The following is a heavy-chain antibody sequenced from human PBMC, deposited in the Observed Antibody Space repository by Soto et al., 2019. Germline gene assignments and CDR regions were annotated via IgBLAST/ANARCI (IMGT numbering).Heavy chain of an antibody. D-gene: IGHD3-22*01. J-gene: IGHJ3*02. CDR1: GGSISSYY. CDR2: IYYSGST. V-gene: IGHV4-59*01. Sequence: PSETLSLTCTVSGGSISSYYWSWIRQPPGKGLEWIGYIYYSGSTNYNPSLKSRVTISVDTSKNQFSLKLSSVTAADTAVYYCARGITGHYYDSSGYYYGPGAFDIWGQGTMVTVS. CDR3: ARGITGHYYDSSGYYYGPGAFDI.